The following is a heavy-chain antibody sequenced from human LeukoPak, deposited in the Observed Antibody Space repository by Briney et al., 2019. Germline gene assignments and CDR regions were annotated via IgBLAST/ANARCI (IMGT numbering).Heavy chain of an antibody. V-gene: IGHV4-30-4*08. D-gene: IGHD1-26*01. CDR3: ARDPIVGATGAVY. CDR1: GGSISSGDYY. CDR2: IYYSGST. J-gene: IGHJ4*02. Sequence: SQTLSLTCTVSGGSISSGDYYWSWIRQPPGKGLEWIGYIYYSGSTYYNPSLKSRVTISVDTSKNQFSLKLSSVTAADTAVYYCARDPIVGATGAVYWGQGTLVTVSS.